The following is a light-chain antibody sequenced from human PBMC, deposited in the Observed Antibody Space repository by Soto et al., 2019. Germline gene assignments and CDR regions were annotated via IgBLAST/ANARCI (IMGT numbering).Light chain of an antibody. J-gene: IGKJ1*01. CDR2: GAS. V-gene: IGKV3-20*01. Sequence: DIVLTQSPGTLSLSPGERATLSCRASQTVRSDFAWYQQKPGQAPRLLIYGASSRATGIPDRFSGSGSGTDFTLTISRLEAEDFAMYYCQQCGGSPTFGQGTKVDIK. CDR1: QTVRSD. CDR3: QQCGGSPT.